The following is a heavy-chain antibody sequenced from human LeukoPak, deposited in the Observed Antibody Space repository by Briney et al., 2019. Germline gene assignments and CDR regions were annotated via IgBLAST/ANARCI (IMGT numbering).Heavy chain of an antibody. V-gene: IGHV4-39*01. CDR3: ARLGPAYCSGGSCYSPSFDY. J-gene: IGHJ4*02. CDR1: GGSISSSSYY. D-gene: IGHD2-15*01. CDR2: IYYSGST. Sequence: PSETLSLTCTVSGGSISSSSYYWGWIRQPPGKGLEWIGSIYYSGSTYYNPSLKSRVTISVDTSKNQFSLKLSSVTAADTAVYYCARLGPAYCSGGSCYSPSFDYWGQGTLVTVSS.